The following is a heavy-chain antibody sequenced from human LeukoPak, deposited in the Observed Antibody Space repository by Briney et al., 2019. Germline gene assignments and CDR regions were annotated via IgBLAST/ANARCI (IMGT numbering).Heavy chain of an antibody. CDR3: ARDRRRYFNAFDI. CDR1: GFTVSSNY. Sequence: GGSLRLSCAASGFTVSSNYMSWVRQAPGKGLEWVSVIYSGGSTYYADSVKGRFTISRDNSKNTLYLQMNSLRAEDTAVYYCARDRRRYFNAFDIWGQGTMVTVSS. CDR2: IYSGGST. D-gene: IGHD3-10*01. V-gene: IGHV3-66*01. J-gene: IGHJ3*02.